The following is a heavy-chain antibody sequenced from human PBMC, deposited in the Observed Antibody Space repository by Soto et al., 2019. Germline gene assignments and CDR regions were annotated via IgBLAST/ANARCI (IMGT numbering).Heavy chain of an antibody. V-gene: IGHV3-30*18. J-gene: IGHJ6*02. CDR3: AKDFGPPKNRFNYGMDV. CDR2: ISYDGSNK. D-gene: IGHD3-16*01. CDR1: GFTFSSYG. Sequence: PGGSLRLSCAASGFTFSSYGMHWVRQAPGKGLEWVAVISYDGSNKYYADSVKGRFTISRDNSKNTLYLQMNSLRAEDTAVYYCAKDFGPPKNRFNYGMDVWGQGTTVTVSS.